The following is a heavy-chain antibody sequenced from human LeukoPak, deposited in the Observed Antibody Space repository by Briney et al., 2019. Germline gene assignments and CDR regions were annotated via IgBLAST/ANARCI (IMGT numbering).Heavy chain of an antibody. J-gene: IGHJ4*02. Sequence: GGSLRLSCAASGFPFSSHWLSWFRQSPGKGLEWVAHISHDGSEKHYVDSVKGRFTISRDNARNSQFLQMNSLRVDDTAVYYCASGGGWVFFNWGQGTLVTVSS. V-gene: IGHV3-7*01. D-gene: IGHD6-19*01. CDR2: ISHDGSEK. CDR1: GFPFSSHW. CDR3: ASGGGWVFFN.